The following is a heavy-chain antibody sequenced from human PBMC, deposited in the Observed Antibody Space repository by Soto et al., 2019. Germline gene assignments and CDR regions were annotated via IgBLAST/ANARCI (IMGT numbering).Heavy chain of an antibody. CDR1: GYTFTGHY. CDR2: INPNNGAT. CDR3: ARAYGRQMEAFDI. V-gene: IGHV1-2*02. J-gene: IGHJ3*02. D-gene: IGHD2-21*01. Sequence: ASVKVSCKASGYTFTGHYIYWVRQAPGQGLEWMGWINPNNGATNYAQKFQGRVTMTRDTSISTAYIELSRLRSDDTAVYYCARAYGRQMEAFDIWGQGTMVTVSS.